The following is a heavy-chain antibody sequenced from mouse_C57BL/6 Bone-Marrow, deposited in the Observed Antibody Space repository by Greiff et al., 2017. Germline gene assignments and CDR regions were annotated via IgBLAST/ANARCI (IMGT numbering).Heavy chain of an antibody. Sequence: ESGPGLVKPSQSLSLTCSVTGYSITSGYYWNWIRQFPGNKLEWMGYISYDGSNNYNPSLKNRISITRDTSKNQFFLKLNSVTTEDTATYDCAREGRRGSSWYFDVGGTGTTVTVSS. V-gene: IGHV3-6*01. J-gene: IGHJ1*03. D-gene: IGHD1-3*01. CDR1: GYSITSGYY. CDR3: AREGRRGSSWYFDV. CDR2: ISYDGSN.